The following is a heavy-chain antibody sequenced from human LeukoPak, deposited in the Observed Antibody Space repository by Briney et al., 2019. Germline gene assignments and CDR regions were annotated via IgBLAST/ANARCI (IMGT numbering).Heavy chain of an antibody. Sequence: KTGGSLRLSCAASGFTFSSYSMNWVRQAPGKGLEWVSSISSSSSYIYYADSVKGRFTISRDNAKNSLYLQMNSLRAEDTAVYYCARGLTRDGYNSGYWGQGTLVTVSS. CDR2: ISSSSSYI. V-gene: IGHV3-21*01. CDR3: ARGLTRDGYNSGY. J-gene: IGHJ4*02. CDR1: GFTFSSYS. D-gene: IGHD5-24*01.